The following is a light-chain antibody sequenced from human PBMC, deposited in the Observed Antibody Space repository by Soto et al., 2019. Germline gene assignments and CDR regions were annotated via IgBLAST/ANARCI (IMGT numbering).Light chain of an antibody. CDR2: DAS. CDR3: QQRSNWPHSIT. Sequence: EIVLTQSPATLSLNPGERATLSCRASQSVSSYLAWYQQKPGQAPRLLICDASNRATGIPARFSGSGSETDFTLTISSLEPEDFAVYYCQQRSNWPHSITFGQGTRLEIK. V-gene: IGKV3-11*01. J-gene: IGKJ5*01. CDR1: QSVSSY.